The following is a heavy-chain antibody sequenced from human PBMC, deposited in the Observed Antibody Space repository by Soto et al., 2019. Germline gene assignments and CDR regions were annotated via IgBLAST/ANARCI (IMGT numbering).Heavy chain of an antibody. CDR3: ARDFGGGAVTTGYYYYYGMDV. V-gene: IGHV4-59*01. CDR1: GGSISSYY. J-gene: IGHJ6*02. CDR2: IYYSGST. D-gene: IGHD4-17*01. Sequence: SETLSLTCTVSGGSISSYYWSWIRQPPGKGLEWIGYIYYSGSTNYNPSLKSRVTISVDTSKNQFSLKLSSVTAADTAVYYCARDFGGGAVTTGYYYYYGMDVWGQGTTVTVSS.